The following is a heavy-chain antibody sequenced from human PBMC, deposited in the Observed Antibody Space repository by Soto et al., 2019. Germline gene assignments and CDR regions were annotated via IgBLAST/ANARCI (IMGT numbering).Heavy chain of an antibody. J-gene: IGHJ4*02. CDR2: VNPIVSMS. Sequence: QVQLVQSGAEVKRPGSSVKVSCKASGDTFNFYSINWVRQAPGLGLEWMGRVNPIVSMSNYAQKFQGRVTMTADKYSSTAYMELSSLRSADTAIYYCASSYGSGYRAFDYWGQGALVTVSS. CDR3: ASSYGSGYRAFDY. V-gene: IGHV1-69*02. CDR1: GDTFNFYS. D-gene: IGHD3-10*01.